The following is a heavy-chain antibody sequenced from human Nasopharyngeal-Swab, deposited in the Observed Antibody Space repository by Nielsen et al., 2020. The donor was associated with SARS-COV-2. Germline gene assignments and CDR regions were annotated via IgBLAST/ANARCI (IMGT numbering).Heavy chain of an antibody. J-gene: IGHJ4*02. CDR3: AKWLSTRSLDY. D-gene: IGHD2-2*01. CDR2: ISSSVNST. CDR1: GFTFSSYA. Sequence: GESLKISCAASGFTFSSYAMSWVRQAPGKGLEWVSAISSSVNSTYYADSVKGRFTISRDNSKNTLYLQMNSLRVEDTAVYYCAKWLSTRSLDYWGQGTLVTVSS. V-gene: IGHV3-23*01.